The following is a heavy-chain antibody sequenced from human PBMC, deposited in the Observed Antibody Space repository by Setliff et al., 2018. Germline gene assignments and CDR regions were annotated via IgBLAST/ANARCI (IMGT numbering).Heavy chain of an antibody. D-gene: IGHD4-17*01. V-gene: IGHV4-30-4*08. J-gene: IGHJ4*02. Sequence: TLSLTCTVSGGSISSGDYYWSWIRQPPGKGLEWIGYIYSSGSTYYNPSLKSRVSISVDTSKNQFSPKLTSVTAADTAVYYCAGGRRYDYGWDFDYWGQGTLVTVSS. CDR3: AGGRRYDYGWDFDY. CDR1: GGSISSGDYY. CDR2: IYSSGST.